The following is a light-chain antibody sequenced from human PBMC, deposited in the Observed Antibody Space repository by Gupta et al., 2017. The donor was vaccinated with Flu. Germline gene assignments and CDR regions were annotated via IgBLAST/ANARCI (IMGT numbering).Light chain of an antibody. CDR3: CSYAGSSTWV. CDR2: EGS. CDR1: SSDVGSYNL. V-gene: IGLV2-23*01. Sequence: SSLPPPSSVSGSPAQSITISCTGTSSDVGSYNLVSWYQQHPGKAPKLMIYEGSKRPSGVSNRFSGSKSGNTASLTISGLQAEEEADYYCCSYAGSSTWVFGGGTKLTVL. J-gene: IGLJ3*02.